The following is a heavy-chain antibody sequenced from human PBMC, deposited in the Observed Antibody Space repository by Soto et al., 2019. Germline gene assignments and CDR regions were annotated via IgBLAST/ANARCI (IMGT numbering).Heavy chain of an antibody. CDR1: GGSISSGGYS. D-gene: IGHD2-15*01. V-gene: IGHV4-30-2*01. J-gene: IGHJ3*01. CDR2: IYHSGNT. CDR3: AINVAADVAWDV. Sequence: TLSLTCAVSGGSISSGGYSWTWIRQPPGKGLEWIGYIYHSGNTYYNPSLKSRVTISGDRSKNQLTHNLSSVTAADTAVYYFAINVAADVAWDVWGQGTMVTVSS.